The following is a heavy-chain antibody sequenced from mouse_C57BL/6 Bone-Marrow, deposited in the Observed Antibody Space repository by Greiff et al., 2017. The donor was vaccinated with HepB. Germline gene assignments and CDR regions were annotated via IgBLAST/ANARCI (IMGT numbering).Heavy chain of an antibody. CDR1: GYTFTSYG. V-gene: IGHV1-81*01. J-gene: IGHJ4*01. CDR2: IYPRSGNT. CDR3: ARDDPSMDY. D-gene: IGHD2-3*01. Sequence: VQVVESGAELARPGASVKLSCKASGYTFTSYGISWVKQRTGQGLEWIGEIYPRSGNTYYNEKFKGKATLTADKSSSTAYMELRSLTSEDSAVYFCARDDPSMDYWGQGTSVTVSS.